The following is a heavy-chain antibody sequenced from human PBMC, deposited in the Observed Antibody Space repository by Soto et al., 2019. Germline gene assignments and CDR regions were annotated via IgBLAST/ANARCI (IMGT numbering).Heavy chain of an antibody. Sequence: GGSLRLSCAASGFTFSNVWMNWVRQAPGKGLEWVGRIKRENGGGKTDDAATVKGRFTISRDDSKNTLYLQMNSLKIEDTGEYYCTTLTHGDYIRWGQGTLVTVSS. CDR2: IKRENGGGKT. J-gene: IGHJ4*02. V-gene: IGHV3-15*07. CDR3: TTLTHGDYIR. D-gene: IGHD4-17*01. CDR1: GFTFSNVW.